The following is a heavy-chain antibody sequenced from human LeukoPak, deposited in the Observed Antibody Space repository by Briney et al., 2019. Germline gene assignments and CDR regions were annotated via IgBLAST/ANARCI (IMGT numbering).Heavy chain of an antibody. V-gene: IGHV1-58*01. D-gene: IGHD4-23*01. CDR3: AAEGSPTVVTFGKGAVDL. Sequence: GTSVKVSCKASGYTFTSSAVHWVRQARGQRLEWIGWIVVGSGNTNYAQKFQERVTITRDMSTSTVYMELSSLRSEDTAVYYCAAEGSPTVVTFGKGAVDLWGQGTMVTVSS. CDR2: IVVGSGNT. J-gene: IGHJ3*01. CDR1: GYTFTSSA.